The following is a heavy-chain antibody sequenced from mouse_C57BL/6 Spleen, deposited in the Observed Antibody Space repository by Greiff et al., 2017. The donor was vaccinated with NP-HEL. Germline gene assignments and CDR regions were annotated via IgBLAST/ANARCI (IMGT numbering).Heavy chain of an antibody. CDR3: ARIAYYSNYYWYFDV. V-gene: IGHV8-8*01. CDR1: GFSLRTFGMG. Sequence: QVTLKESGPGILQPSQTLSLTCSFSGFSLRTFGMGVGWIRQPSGMGLEWLAHIWWDDDKYYNPALKSRLTISQDTSKNQVFLKIANVDTADTATYYCARIAYYSNYYWYFDVWGTGTTVTVSS. CDR2: IWWDDDK. J-gene: IGHJ1*03. D-gene: IGHD2-5*01.